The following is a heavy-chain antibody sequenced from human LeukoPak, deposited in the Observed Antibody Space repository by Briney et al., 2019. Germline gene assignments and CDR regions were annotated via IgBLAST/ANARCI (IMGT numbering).Heavy chain of an antibody. CDR3: AREVEVVPAGMLDY. Sequence: PGGSLRLSCAASGFTFSSYAMHWVRQAPGKGLEWVAVISYDGSNKYYADSVKGRFTISRDNSKNTLYLQMNSLRAEDTAVYYCAREVEVVPAGMLDYWGQGTLVTVSS. V-gene: IGHV3-30*04. CDR1: GFTFSSYA. D-gene: IGHD2-2*01. CDR2: ISYDGSNK. J-gene: IGHJ4*02.